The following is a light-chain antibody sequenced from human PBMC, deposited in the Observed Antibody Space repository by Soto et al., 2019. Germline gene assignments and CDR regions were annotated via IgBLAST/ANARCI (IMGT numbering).Light chain of an antibody. CDR1: SSDVGGYNY. J-gene: IGLJ1*01. CDR2: EVN. V-gene: IGLV2-8*01. CDR3: SSDAGSSNV. Sequence: QSALTQPPSASGSPGQSVAISCTGTSSDVGGYNYVSWYQQHPGKAPKLMIYEVNKRPSGVADRFSGTKSGKTASLTVSGLQAEDEADYYCSSDAGSSNVFGTGTKLTVL.